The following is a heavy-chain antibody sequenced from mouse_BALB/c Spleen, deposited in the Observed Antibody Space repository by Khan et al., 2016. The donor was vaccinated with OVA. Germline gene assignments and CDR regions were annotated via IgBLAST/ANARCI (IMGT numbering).Heavy chain of an antibody. Sequence: EVELVESGGGLVQPGGSRKLSCAASGFTFNNYGMHWVRQAPEKGLEWVAYISGDSNTIYYVDSVKGRFTISRDNPKNTLFLQMTMLMSEDTAMYYCATSYFYGYYFDYWGPGTTPTVS. CDR1: GFTFNNYG. V-gene: IGHV5-17*02. J-gene: IGHJ2*01. D-gene: IGHD1-1*01. CDR3: ATSYFYGYYFDY. CDR2: ISGDSNTI.